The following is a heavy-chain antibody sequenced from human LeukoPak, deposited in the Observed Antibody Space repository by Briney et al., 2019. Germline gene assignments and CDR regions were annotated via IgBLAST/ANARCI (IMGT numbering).Heavy chain of an antibody. V-gene: IGHV1-18*01. CDR3: ARAYETLTGHSAWFDP. CDR2: ISAYNGNP. D-gene: IGHD3-9*01. Sequence: ASVKVSCKASGYTFTSYGISWVRQAPGQGLEWMGWISAYNGNPTYAQNLQGRITLSTDSSTSTAYMSLRSLRSDDTAVYYCARAYETLTGHSAWFDPWGQGTLVTVSS. J-gene: IGHJ5*02. CDR1: GYTFTSYG.